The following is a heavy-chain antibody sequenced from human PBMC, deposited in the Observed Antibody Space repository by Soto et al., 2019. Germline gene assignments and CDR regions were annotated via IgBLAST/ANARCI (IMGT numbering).Heavy chain of an antibody. CDR1: GGSISSGGYS. J-gene: IGHJ4*02. CDR3: AKARGYYDF. V-gene: IGHV4-30-2*02. D-gene: IGHD3-22*01. Sequence: SETLSLTCAVSGGSISSGGYSWGWIRQPPGKGLEWIGYIYHSGSTYYNPSLKSRVTISVDRSKNQFSLKLSSVTAADTAVYYCAKARGYYDFWGQGTLVTVSS. CDR2: IYHSGST.